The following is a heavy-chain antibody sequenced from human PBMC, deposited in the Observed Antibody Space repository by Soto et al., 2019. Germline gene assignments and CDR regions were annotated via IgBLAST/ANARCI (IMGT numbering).Heavy chain of an antibody. D-gene: IGHD6-13*01. CDR3: ARGGALSTSWYWGDGLDS. Sequence: QVQLEQSGSEVKKSGSSVKVSCKASGYSFSSHAITWVRQAPGQGPEWMGGIIPVFGTPSYAQKFQGRVTISADKSTNTSSLELRSLRSEDTAVYYCARGGALSTSWYWGDGLDSWGQGTQVTVSS. CDR1: GYSFSSHA. CDR2: IIPVFGTP. J-gene: IGHJ4*02. V-gene: IGHV1-69*06.